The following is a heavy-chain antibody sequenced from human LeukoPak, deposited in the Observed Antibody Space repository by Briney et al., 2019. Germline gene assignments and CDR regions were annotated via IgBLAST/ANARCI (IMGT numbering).Heavy chain of an antibody. J-gene: IGHJ4*02. CDR1: GFTFSHYG. CDR2: IWNDGTDK. CDR3: AKDAQRGFDFSNSLES. V-gene: IGHV3-33*06. D-gene: IGHD4-11*01. Sequence: TGGSLRLSCATSGFTFSHYGMHWVRQAPGKGLEWVAVIWNDGTDKYYGDSAKGRFTISRDNSKNTVYLQMNSLRVEDTAVYYCAKDAQRGFDFSNSLESWGQGTLVTVSS.